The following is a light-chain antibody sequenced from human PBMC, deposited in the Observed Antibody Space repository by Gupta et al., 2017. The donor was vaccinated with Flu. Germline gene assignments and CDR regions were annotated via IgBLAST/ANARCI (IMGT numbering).Light chain of an antibody. Sequence: QSALTQPASVSGSPGQSITLSCTGTSSDIGSYNYVSWYRQHPGQAPQLLIYDVTNRPLGVSDRFSGSKSGNTASLTISGLQAEDEATYYCRSYRRSSPGVFGAGTKLTVL. CDR1: SSDIGSYNY. V-gene: IGLV2-14*03. CDR2: DVT. CDR3: RSYRRSSPGV. J-gene: IGLJ3*02.